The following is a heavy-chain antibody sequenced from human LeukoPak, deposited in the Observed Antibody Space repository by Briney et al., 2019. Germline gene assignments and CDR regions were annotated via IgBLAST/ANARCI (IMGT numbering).Heavy chain of an antibody. CDR2: INHSGST. Sequence: PSETLSLTCAVYGGSFSGYHWSWIRQPPGKGLEWIGEINHSGSTNYNPSLKSRVTISVDTSKNQFSLKLSSVTAADTAVYYCARVAGFYDSSGYYDWGQGTLVTVSS. CDR1: GGSFSGYH. D-gene: IGHD3-22*01. V-gene: IGHV4-34*01. CDR3: ARVAGFYDSSGYYD. J-gene: IGHJ4*02.